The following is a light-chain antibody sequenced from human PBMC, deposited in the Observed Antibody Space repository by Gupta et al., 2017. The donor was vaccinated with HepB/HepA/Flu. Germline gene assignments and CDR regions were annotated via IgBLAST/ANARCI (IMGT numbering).Light chain of an antibody. V-gene: IGKV3-15*01. CDR3: QQHNNWPIT. Sequence: EIVMTQSPATLSVSPGERATLSCRASQSLDSSLAWYQQKPGQAPRLLIYGTSTRATGIPARFSGSGSGKEFTLTISSLQSEDFAVYYCQQHNNWPITFGGGTKVEIK. CDR1: QSLDSS. CDR2: GTS. J-gene: IGKJ4*01.